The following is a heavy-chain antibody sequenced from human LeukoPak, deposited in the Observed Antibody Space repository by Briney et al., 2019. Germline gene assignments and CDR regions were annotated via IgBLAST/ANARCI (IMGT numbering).Heavy chain of an antibody. J-gene: IGHJ6*03. CDR3: ARVKQQLVRLLGRDTTYYYYYYMDV. Sequence: GGSLRLSCAASGFTFSTYEINWVRQAPGKGLEWLSHISTSGSSIHYADSVKGRFTISRDNAKNSLFLQMNSLRAEDTAVYFCARVKQQLVRLLGRDTTYYYYYYMDVWGKGTTVTVSS. D-gene: IGHD6-13*01. V-gene: IGHV3-48*03. CDR2: ISTSGSSI. CDR1: GFTFSTYE.